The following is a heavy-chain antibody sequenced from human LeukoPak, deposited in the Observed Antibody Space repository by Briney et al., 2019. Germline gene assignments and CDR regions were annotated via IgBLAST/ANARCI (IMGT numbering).Heavy chain of an antibody. J-gene: IGHJ4*02. CDR1: GFTFSSYA. V-gene: IGHV3-23*01. D-gene: IGHD3-22*01. Sequence: GGSLRLSCAASGFTFSSYAMSWVRQAPGKGLEWVSGISGSGGGTYYTDSVKGRFTISRDNAKNTLYLQMNSLRAEDTAVYYCAKGIEIIVVSYFDYWGQGTLVTVSS. CDR3: AKGIEIIVVSYFDY. CDR2: ISGSGGGT.